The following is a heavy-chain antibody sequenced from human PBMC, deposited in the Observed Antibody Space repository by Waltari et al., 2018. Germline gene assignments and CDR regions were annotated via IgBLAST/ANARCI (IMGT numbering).Heavy chain of an antibody. D-gene: IGHD6-13*01. J-gene: IGHJ4*02. CDR2: VSYSATS. V-gene: IGHV4-39*01. CDR1: GGSISSNGYA. CDR3: ARQVAPGHSTSWYFDS. Sequence: QVQLQESGPGLVRPSESLSLACGVSGGSISSNGYAWAWVRQPPGKGLEWIGSVSYSATSYYNPSLSGRLSAFVDTSKNQVSLRLSSVTAADTARYVCARQVAPGHSTSWYFDSWGRGTLVTVFS.